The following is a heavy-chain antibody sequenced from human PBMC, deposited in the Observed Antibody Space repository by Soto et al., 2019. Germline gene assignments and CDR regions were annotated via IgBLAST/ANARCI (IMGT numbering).Heavy chain of an antibody. J-gene: IGHJ4*03. CDR3: ARQVSKYAPNLDF. Sequence: EVQLVQSGEEVKKPGESLKISCKGSGYSFTTYWIGWVRQMPGKGLEWMGIIYPYDSDTRYSPSFQGQVTYSADESITTTYLQWTRLKVSDNDIYYFARQVSKYAPNLDFWGHGTLVT. CDR2: IYPYDSDT. D-gene: IGHD2-8*01. V-gene: IGHV5-51*01. CDR1: GYSFTTYW.